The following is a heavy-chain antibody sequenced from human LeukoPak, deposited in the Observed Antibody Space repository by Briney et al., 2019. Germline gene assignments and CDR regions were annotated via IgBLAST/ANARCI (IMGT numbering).Heavy chain of an antibody. Sequence: PGGSLRISCAASGFTFSSFSVTWVRQAPGKGLEWVSYISSSRSTTYYADSVEGRFTISRDNAKNSLYLQMNSLRAEDTALYYCARDLYDSSGYFYGASWGRGTLVTVSS. D-gene: IGHD3-22*01. CDR1: GFTFSSFS. V-gene: IGHV3-48*01. CDR3: ARDLYDSSGYFYGAS. CDR2: ISSSRSTT. J-gene: IGHJ5*02.